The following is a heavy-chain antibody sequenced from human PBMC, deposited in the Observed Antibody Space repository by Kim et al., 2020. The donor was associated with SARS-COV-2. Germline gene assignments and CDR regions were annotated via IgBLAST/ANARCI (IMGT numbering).Heavy chain of an antibody. CDR1: GGSFSDYY. V-gene: IGHV4-34*01. J-gene: IGHJ4*02. CDR3: ARGSYGSRSQLDS. Sequence: SETLSLTCAIYGGSFSDYYWSWIRQPPGKGLEWIGEIHHTGNTNYNPSLQSPVSIFIDTSKNQCSLKVNSVTAADTAVYYCARGSYGSRSQLDSWGQGTLVTVSS. D-gene: IGHD3-10*01. CDR2: IHHTGNT.